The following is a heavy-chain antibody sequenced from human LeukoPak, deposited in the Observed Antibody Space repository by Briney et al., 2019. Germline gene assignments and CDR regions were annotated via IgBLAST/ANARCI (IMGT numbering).Heavy chain of an antibody. CDR1: GFTFSSYA. Sequence: GGSLRLSCAAPGFTFSSYAMHWARQAPGKGLEWVAVISYDGSNKYYADSVKGRFTISRDNSKNTLYLQMNSLRAEDTAVYYCARSGMNYDSSGYYYFDYWGQGTLVTVSS. CDR2: ISYDGSNK. V-gene: IGHV3-30-3*01. D-gene: IGHD3-22*01. CDR3: ARSGMNYDSSGYYYFDY. J-gene: IGHJ4*02.